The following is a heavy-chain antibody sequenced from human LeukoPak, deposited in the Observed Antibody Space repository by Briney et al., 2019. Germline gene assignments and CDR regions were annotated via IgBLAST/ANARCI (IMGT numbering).Heavy chain of an antibody. Sequence: GGSLRLSCAASGFTFSSYSINWVRQAPGKWLESVSSISISSSSIYYADSVKGRFTISRDNAKNSLYVQMNSLRAEDTAVYYCARGEVDCYDSKAPCFWGQGTMVTVSS. J-gene: IGHJ4*02. CDR3: ARGEVDCYDSKAPCF. CDR2: ISISSSSI. D-gene: IGHD3-22*01. V-gene: IGHV3-21*01. CDR1: GFTFSSYS.